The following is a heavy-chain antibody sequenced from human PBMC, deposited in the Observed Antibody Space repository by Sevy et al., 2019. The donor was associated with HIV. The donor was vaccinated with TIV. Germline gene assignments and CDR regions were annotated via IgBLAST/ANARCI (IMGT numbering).Heavy chain of an antibody. J-gene: IGHJ4*01. CDR1: GFTFNYYG. CDR3: AKNTAAAGVGGFDY. V-gene: IGHV3-30*02. D-gene: IGHD6-13*01. Sequence: GGSLRLSCAASGFTFNYYGVHWVRQAPGKGLEWVAFIGFDGSDKNYADSVKGRFTISRDNSQNTMYMQMNSLRPDDMAVYYCAKNTAAAGVGGFDYWGHGPLVTVSS. CDR2: IGFDGSDK.